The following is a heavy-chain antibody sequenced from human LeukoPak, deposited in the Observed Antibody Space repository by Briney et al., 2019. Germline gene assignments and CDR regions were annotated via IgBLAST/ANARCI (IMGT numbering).Heavy chain of an antibody. D-gene: IGHD6-13*01. Sequence: PGGSLRLSCVASGFTFDDYAMHWVRQAPGKGLEWVSGIGWNSGGIVYADSVKGRFTISRDNAKNSLYLQMNSLGAEDTALYYCAKVTAAGFVDYWGQGTLVTVSS. J-gene: IGHJ4*02. V-gene: IGHV3-9*01. CDR2: IGWNSGGI. CDR1: GFTFDDYA. CDR3: AKVTAAGFVDY.